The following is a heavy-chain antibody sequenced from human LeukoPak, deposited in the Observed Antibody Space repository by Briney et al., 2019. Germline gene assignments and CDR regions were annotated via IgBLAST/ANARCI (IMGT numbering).Heavy chain of an antibody. J-gene: IGHJ3*02. V-gene: IGHV4-61*02. D-gene: IGHD1-26*01. CDR3: ARLTSGSYLGGAFDI. CDR1: GGSISSGGHY. CDR2: ISSTGST. Sequence: SETLSLTCTVSGGSISSGGHYWSWIRQPAGKGLEYLGRISSTGSTNYNPSLKSRVTISVDTSKNQFSLKLSSVTAADTAVYYCARLTSGSYLGGAFDIWGQGTMVTVSS.